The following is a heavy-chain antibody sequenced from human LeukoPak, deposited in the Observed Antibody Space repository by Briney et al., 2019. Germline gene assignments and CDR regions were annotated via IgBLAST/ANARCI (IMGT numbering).Heavy chain of an antibody. CDR3: AREEGPPRTYYYYYMDV. Sequence: PSETLSLTCTVSGGSISSSRYFWGWIRQPPGKGLEWIGSIYYSGSTYYNPSLKSRVTISVDTSKNQFSLKLSSVTAADTAVYYCAREEGPPRTYYYYYMDVWGKGTTVTISS. CDR1: GGSISSSRYF. CDR2: IYYSGST. V-gene: IGHV4-39*01. J-gene: IGHJ6*03.